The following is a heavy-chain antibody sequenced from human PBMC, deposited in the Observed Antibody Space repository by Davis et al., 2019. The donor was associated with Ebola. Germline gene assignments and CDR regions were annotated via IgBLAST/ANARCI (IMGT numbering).Heavy chain of an antibody. Sequence: GESLKISCEASRFTFSAYWMSWVRQAPGKGLEWVANIKQDGSDKYYVDSVKGRFTISRDNARNSLYLEMNSLRVEDTAVYYCVKRPGGELPEYWGQGTQVTVSS. CDR2: IKQDGSDK. CDR1: RFTFSAYW. CDR3: VKRPGGELPEY. D-gene: IGHD3-16*01. J-gene: IGHJ4*02. V-gene: IGHV3-7*03.